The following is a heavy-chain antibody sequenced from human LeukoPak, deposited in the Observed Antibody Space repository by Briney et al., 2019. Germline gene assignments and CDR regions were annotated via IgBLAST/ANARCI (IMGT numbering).Heavy chain of an antibody. Sequence: ASVKVSCKASGYSFSSYNIHWVRQATGLGLEWMGWMSPNSGQTVYAQRFQGSVTMTRDTSISTAYMELSSLRSEGTAVYYCARRYCTNGVCYHGIDYWGQGTLVTVSS. CDR1: GYSFSSYN. D-gene: IGHD2-8*01. J-gene: IGHJ4*02. CDR3: ARRYCTNGVCYHGIDY. V-gene: IGHV1-8*01. CDR2: MSPNSGQT.